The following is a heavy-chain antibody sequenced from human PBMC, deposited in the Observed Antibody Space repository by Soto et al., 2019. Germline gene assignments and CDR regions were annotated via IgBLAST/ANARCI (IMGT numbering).Heavy chain of an antibody. V-gene: IGHV3-23*01. D-gene: IGHD6-13*01. Sequence: EVQLLESGGGLVQPGGSLRLSCATSGFTFTSHVISWVRQAPGKGLEWVSAASARNTNTYYADSVRGRFTISRDNSKSTVYLQLDSLRVEDTAVYHCAKDETSYGSRGYSSSWYGWFDPWGQGTLVVVSS. CDR1: GFTFTSHV. J-gene: IGHJ5*02. CDR2: ASARNTNT. CDR3: AKDETSYGSRGYSSSWYGWFDP.